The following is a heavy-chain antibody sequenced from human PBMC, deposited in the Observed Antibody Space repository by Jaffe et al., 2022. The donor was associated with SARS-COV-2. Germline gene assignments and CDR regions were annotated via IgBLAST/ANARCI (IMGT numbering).Heavy chain of an antibody. D-gene: IGHD6-19*01. CDR2: INPTTGGT. CDR1: GYTFTDYL. Sequence: QVQLVQSGTEVKKPGASVKVSCKASGYTFTDYLIHWVRQAPGQGLEWMGWINPTTGGTNYAQKFHGWVTMTRDTSISTAYIELRSLKSDDTAVYYCARQRKTQWLVREGNNWFDPWGQGTLVTVSS. CDR3: ARQRKTQWLVREGNNWFDP. V-gene: IGHV1-2*04. J-gene: IGHJ5*02.